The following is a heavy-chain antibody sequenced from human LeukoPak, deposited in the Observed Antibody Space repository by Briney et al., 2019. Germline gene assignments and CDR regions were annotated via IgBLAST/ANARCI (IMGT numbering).Heavy chain of an antibody. CDR2: ISSSSYI. Sequence: GGSLRLSCAASGFTFSSYSMNWVRQAPGKGLEWVSSISSSSYIYYADSVKGRFTISRDNAKNSLYLQMNSLRAEDTAVYYRASPRGAYDSSGYLHWGQGTLVTVSS. CDR1: GFTFSSYS. J-gene: IGHJ4*02. CDR3: ASPRGAYDSSGYLH. D-gene: IGHD3-22*01. V-gene: IGHV3-21*01.